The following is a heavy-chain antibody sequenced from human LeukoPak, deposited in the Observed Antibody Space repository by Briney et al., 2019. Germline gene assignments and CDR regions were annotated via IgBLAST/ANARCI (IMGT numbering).Heavy chain of an antibody. CDR3: ARRAGGVSYYYFDS. Sequence: GESLKISCKGSGYSFTSYWIDWVRQMPGKGLEWMGIIYPGDSDTTYNPSFQGQVTISADKSTNTAYLQWNSLKASDTAMYYCARRAGGVSYYYFDSWGPGTQVAVAS. CDR1: GYSFTSYW. J-gene: IGHJ4*02. V-gene: IGHV5-51*01. D-gene: IGHD2-21*02. CDR2: IYPGDSDT.